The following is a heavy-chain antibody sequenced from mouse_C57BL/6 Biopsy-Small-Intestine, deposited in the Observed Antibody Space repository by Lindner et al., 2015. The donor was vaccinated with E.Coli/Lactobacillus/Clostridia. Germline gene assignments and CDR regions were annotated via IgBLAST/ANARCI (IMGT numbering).Heavy chain of an antibody. CDR3: SRNEIYAAWFAY. Sequence: EVQLQESGAELVKPGASVKLSCTASGFNIKDHYIHWVKQRTDQGLEWIGRIDPEDGETTYAPKFQGEATITVDTYSNSACLQLSSLTSEDTAVYYCSRNEIYAAWFAYWGQGTLVTVSA. CDR1: GFNIKDHY. J-gene: IGHJ3*01. V-gene: IGHV14-2*01. D-gene: IGHD2-12*01. CDR2: IDPEDGET.